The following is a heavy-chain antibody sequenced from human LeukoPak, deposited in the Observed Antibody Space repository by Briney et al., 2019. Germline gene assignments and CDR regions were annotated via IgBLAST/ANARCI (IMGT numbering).Heavy chain of an antibody. CDR3: AKQGRHNWFDP. CDR1: GFTFDDYA. Sequence: PGGSLRLSCAASGFTFDDYAMHWVRQAPGKGLEWVSGISWNSGSIGYADSVKGRFTISRDNAKNSLYLQMNSLRAEDTALYYCAKQGRHNWFDPWGQGTLVTVSS. J-gene: IGHJ5*02. D-gene: IGHD3-10*01. V-gene: IGHV3-9*01. CDR2: ISWNSGSI.